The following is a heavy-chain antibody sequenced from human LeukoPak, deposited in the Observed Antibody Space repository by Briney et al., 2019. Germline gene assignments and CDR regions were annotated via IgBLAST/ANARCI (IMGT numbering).Heavy chain of an antibody. Sequence: SETLSLTCTVSGGSISSGTYYWSWIRQPAGKGLEWIGRIYTSGTTHYNPSLESRVTMSVDTSKNQFSLKLSSVTAADTAVYYCARHDYYYYYMDVWGKGTTVTVSS. CDR1: GGSISSGTYY. J-gene: IGHJ6*03. V-gene: IGHV4-61*02. CDR3: ARHDYYYYYMDV. CDR2: IYTSGTT.